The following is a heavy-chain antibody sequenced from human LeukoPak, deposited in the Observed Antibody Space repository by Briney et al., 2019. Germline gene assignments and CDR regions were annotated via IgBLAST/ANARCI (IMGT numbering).Heavy chain of an antibody. V-gene: IGHV3-7*01. CDR3: TSWGDTTAEYFQR. CDR1: GFTFNNYT. Sequence: GGSLRLSCVVSGFTFNNYTMNWVRQAPGKGLEWVAHINPDGRDTYYVDSVKGRFTISRDNAQNSMYLQMNSLRVEDTAVYYCTSWGDTTAEYFQRWGQGTLVTVSS. D-gene: IGHD2-21*02. J-gene: IGHJ1*01. CDR2: INPDGRDT.